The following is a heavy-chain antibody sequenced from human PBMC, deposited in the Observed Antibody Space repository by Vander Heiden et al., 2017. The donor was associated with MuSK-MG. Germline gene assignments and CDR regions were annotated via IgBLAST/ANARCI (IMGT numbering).Heavy chain of an antibody. D-gene: IGHD2-8*01. CDR1: GFTFRSYG. CDR2: KSYDGSNK. J-gene: IGHJ4*02. V-gene: IGHV3-30*18. Sequence: QVQLLESVGGVVQPGRSLRLSCAASGFTFRSYGMHWVRKAPGRGREWVAVKSYDGSNKYYADSVKGRFTISRDNSKNTLYLQMNSLRAEDTAVYYCAKVDVLMVYAIDYCDYWGQGTLVTVSS. CDR3: AKVDVLMVYAIDYCDY.